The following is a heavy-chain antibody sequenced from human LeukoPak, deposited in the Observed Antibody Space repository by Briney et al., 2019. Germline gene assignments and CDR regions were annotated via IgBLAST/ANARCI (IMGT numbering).Heavy chain of an antibody. CDR2: ISPKSGGT. Sequence: GASVKVSCKASGYTFTSYDINWVRQATGQGLEWVGWISPKSGGTNYAQKFQGRVTMTRDTAISTAYMELSSLKSDDTAVYYCARTSTHLLEYGSGSPYDYWGQGTLVTVSS. CDR1: GYTFTSYD. J-gene: IGHJ4*02. D-gene: IGHD3-10*01. CDR3: ARTSTHLLEYGSGSPYDY. V-gene: IGHV1-2*02.